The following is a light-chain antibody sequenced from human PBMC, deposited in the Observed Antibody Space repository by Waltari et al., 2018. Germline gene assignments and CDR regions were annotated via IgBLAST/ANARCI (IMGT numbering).Light chain of an antibody. J-gene: IGKJ4*01. V-gene: IGKV4-1*01. CDR2: WAS. CDR3: QQYYNNPLT. CDR1: QSVFYNSNNKDY. Sequence: DIVMTQSPDSPALTLCERAPLNCKSSQSVFYNSNNKDYLAWYPQRPGQPPKLLISWASTRESGVPDLVSGSGSGTDFTLTISSLQAEDVAVYYCQQYYNNPLTFGGGTKVEI.